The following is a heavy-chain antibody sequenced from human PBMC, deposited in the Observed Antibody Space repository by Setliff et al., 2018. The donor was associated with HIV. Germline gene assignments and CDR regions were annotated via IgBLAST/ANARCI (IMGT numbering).Heavy chain of an antibody. J-gene: IGHJ4*02. Sequence: GASVKVSCKTSGFTFNHYGITWVRQAPGQGLEWMGWISAYNGNTNYAQKLQGRVTMTTDTSTNTAYMELRSLRSDDTAVYYCAGGYNTEVTDTRVANYFDYWGQGTLVTVSS. V-gene: IGHV1-18*01. CDR2: ISAYNGNT. CDR3: AGGYNTEVTDTRVANYFDY. CDR1: GFTFNHYG. D-gene: IGHD4-4*01.